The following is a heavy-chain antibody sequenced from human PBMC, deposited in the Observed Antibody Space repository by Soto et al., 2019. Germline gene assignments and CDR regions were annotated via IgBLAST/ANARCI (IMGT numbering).Heavy chain of an antibody. V-gene: IGHV1-3*05. J-gene: IGHJ4*02. D-gene: IGHD6-19*01. CDR3: ARAVAVPADFDY. CDR2: INAGNGNT. CDR1: GYTFTGYA. Sequence: HVQLVQSGAEEKKPGASVKVSCNASGYTFTGYAMHWVRQAPGQRLEWMGWINAGNGNTKYSQKFQGRVTITRDTSASTAYMELNSLRSEDTAVYYCARAVAVPADFDYWGQGTLVTV.